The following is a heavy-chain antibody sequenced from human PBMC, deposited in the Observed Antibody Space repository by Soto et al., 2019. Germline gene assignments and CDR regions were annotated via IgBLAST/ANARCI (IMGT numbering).Heavy chain of an antibody. Sequence: EVHLLESGGGLVQPGGSLRRSCAASGFNCNSHAMTWLRQARGKGLEWVSTISANIISTYYADSVKGRFTISRDNSKNTLYLQMSSLRVEDTAVYHCARVETPTVMVGMDVWGAGTPVTFYS. CDR3: ARVETPTVMVGMDV. CDR1: GFNCNSHA. CDR2: ISANIIST. J-gene: IGHJ6*04. V-gene: IGHV3-23*01. D-gene: IGHD2-8*01.